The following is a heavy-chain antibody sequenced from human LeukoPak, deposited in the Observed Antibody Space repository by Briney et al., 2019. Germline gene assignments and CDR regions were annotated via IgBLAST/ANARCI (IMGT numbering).Heavy chain of an antibody. D-gene: IGHD2-21*02. V-gene: IGHV3-23*01. Sequence: GGSLRLSCAASGFTFSSYVMSWVGQAPGKGLEWVSAISGSGGSTYYADSVKGRFTISRDNSKNTLYLQMNSLRAEDTAVYYCAKIGQPLVVVTATSDYWGQGTLVTVSS. CDR3: AKIGQPLVVVTATSDY. CDR1: GFTFSSYV. CDR2: ISGSGGST. J-gene: IGHJ4*02.